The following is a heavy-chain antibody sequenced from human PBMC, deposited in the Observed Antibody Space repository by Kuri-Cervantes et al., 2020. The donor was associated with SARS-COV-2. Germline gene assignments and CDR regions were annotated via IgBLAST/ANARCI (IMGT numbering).Heavy chain of an antibody. Sequence: SETLSLTCTVSGGSISSYYWSWIRQPPGKGLEWIGYIYYSGSTNYNPSLKSRVTISVDTSKNQFSLQLNSVTPEDTAVYYCARDPGVAADNWFDPWGQGTLVTVSS. CDR1: GGSISSYY. J-gene: IGHJ5*02. CDR2: IYYSGST. D-gene: IGHD2-2*01. CDR3: ARDPGVAADNWFDP. V-gene: IGHV4-59*01.